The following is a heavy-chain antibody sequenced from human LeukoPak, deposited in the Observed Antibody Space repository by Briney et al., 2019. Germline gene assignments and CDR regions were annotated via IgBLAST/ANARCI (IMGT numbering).Heavy chain of an antibody. CDR1: GGTFSSYA. D-gene: IGHD3-3*01. V-gene: IGHV1-69*05. CDR3: AREEREIFGVVIIGDDAFDI. CDR2: IIPIFGTA. Sequence: SVKVSCKASGGTFSSYAISWVRQAPRQGLEWMGGIIPIFGTANYAQKFQGRVTITTDESTSTAYMELSSLRSEDTAVYYCAREEREIFGVVIIGDDAFDIWGQGTMVTVSS. J-gene: IGHJ3*02.